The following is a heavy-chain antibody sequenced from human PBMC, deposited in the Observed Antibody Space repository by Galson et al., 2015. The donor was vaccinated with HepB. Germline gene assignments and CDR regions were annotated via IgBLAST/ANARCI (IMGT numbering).Heavy chain of an antibody. Sequence: ETLSLTCTVSGGSISSYFWTWIRQPAGKGLEWIGRVSATENANYNPSLKSRVTMSLDTSKTHFSLNLRSVTAADTAVYYCARESETAFWFGEVGAIYSMDVWGQGTTVTVSS. CDR3: ARESETAFWFGEVGAIYSMDV. V-gene: IGHV4-4*07. CDR1: GGSISSYF. J-gene: IGHJ6*02. D-gene: IGHD3-10*01. CDR2: VSATENA.